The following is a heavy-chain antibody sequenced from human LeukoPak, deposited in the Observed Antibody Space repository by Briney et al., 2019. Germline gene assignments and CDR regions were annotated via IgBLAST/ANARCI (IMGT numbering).Heavy chain of an antibody. V-gene: IGHV3-30*18. Sequence: GRSLRLSCAASGFTFSGYGVHWVRQAPGKGLEWVALISFDGSNQYYADSVKGRFTISRDNSKNTLYLQMSSLRAEDTAVYYCAKPPEVGATVGYFDYWGQGTLVTVSS. J-gene: IGHJ4*02. CDR1: GFTFSGYG. CDR2: ISFDGSNQ. D-gene: IGHD1-26*01. CDR3: AKPPEVGATVGYFDY.